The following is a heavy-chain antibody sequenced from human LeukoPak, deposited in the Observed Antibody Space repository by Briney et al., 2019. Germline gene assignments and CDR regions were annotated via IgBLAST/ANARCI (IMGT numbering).Heavy chain of an antibody. J-gene: IGHJ6*03. D-gene: IGHD3-10*01. V-gene: IGHV4-59*01. Sequence: SETLSLTRTVSGGSIKNFYWTWIRQPPGKGLEWIGYIYYSGSTSSNPSLKSRVTISVDTSKNQFSLRLKYVTAADTAVYYCARDVPRGTGYMDVWGKGTTVTVSS. CDR2: IYYSGST. CDR3: ARDVPRGTGYMDV. CDR1: GGSIKNFY.